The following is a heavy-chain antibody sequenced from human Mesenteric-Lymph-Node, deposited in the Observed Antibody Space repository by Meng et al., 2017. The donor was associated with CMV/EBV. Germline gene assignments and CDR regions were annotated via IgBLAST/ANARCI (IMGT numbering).Heavy chain of an antibody. Sequence: SGGPFGLYSISWVRQAPGQGLEWMGRIIPILGIANYAQKFQGRVTITADKSTSTAYMELSSLRSEDTAVYYCARDRGIVVDNLPFDYWGQGTLVTVSS. CDR2: IIPILGIA. V-gene: IGHV1-69*04. D-gene: IGHD2-21*01. J-gene: IGHJ4*02. CDR3: ARDRGIVVDNLPFDY. CDR1: GGPFGLYS.